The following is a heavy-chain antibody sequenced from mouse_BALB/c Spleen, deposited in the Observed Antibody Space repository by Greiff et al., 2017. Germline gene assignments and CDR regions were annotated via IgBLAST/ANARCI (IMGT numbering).Heavy chain of an antibody. CDR1: GFNIKDTY. Sequence: VQLQQSGAELVKPGASVKLSCTASGFNIKDTYMPWVKQRPEQGLEWIGRIDPANGNTKYDPKFQGKATITADTSSNTAYLQLSSLTSEDTAVYCCARSYYGSSYDWYFDVWGAGTTVTVSS. CDR2: IDPANGNT. CDR3: ARSYYGSSYDWYFDV. D-gene: IGHD1-1*01. J-gene: IGHJ1*01. V-gene: IGHV14-3*02.